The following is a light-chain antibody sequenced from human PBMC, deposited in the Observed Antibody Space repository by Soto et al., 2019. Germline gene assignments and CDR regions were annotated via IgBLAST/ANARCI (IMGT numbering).Light chain of an antibody. Sequence: DIQMTQSPSSLSASVGDRVTITCRASLAISNYLAWYQQKPGKVPMLLISRASTLQSGVPTRFSGSGSGTDFPLTISSLQPEDVGTYYCQKYNSVPHTFGQGTKLEIK. CDR3: QKYNSVPHT. CDR1: LAISNY. J-gene: IGKJ2*01. V-gene: IGKV1-27*01. CDR2: RAS.